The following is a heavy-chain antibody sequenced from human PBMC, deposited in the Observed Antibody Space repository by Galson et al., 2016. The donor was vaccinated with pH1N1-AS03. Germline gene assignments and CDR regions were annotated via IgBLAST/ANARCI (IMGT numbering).Heavy chain of an antibody. CDR1: GFAFSSYA. J-gene: IGHJ5*01. Sequence: SLRLSCAASGFAFSSYAMSWVRQAPGKGLEWVSIISGSGGSPSYADSVKGRFIISRDNSKNTLYLEMNSLRAGDTAVYYCAKVEDWAWFDSWGQGTLVTVSP. V-gene: IGHV3-23*01. CDR2: ISGSGGSP. D-gene: IGHD3-9*01. CDR3: AKVEDWAWFDS.